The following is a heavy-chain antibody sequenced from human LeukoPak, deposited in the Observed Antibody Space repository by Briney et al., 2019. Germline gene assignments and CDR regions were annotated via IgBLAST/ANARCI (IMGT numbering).Heavy chain of an antibody. CDR2: INSDGSST. CDR1: GFTFSSYW. Sequence: GGSLRLSCAASGFTFSSYWMHWVRQAPWKGLVWVSRINSDGSSTSYADSVKGRFTISRDNAKNTLYLQMNSLRAEDTAVYYCARERWELLVDYWGQGTLVTVSS. D-gene: IGHD1-26*01. V-gene: IGHV3-74*01. CDR3: ARERWELLVDY. J-gene: IGHJ4*02.